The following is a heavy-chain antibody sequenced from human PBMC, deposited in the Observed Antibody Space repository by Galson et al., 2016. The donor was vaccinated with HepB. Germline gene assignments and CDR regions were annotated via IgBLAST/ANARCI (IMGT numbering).Heavy chain of an antibody. CDR2: VKRDGSER. V-gene: IGHV3-7*03. J-gene: IGHJ4*02. D-gene: IGHD3-10*01. Sequence: SLRLSCAASGFTFSSYWMSWVRPAPGKGLEWVANVKRDGSERYYVDSVKGRFTISRDNAKNSLFLQMNSLRVEDTAVYYCARGANRGRPFDYWGQGTLVTVSS. CDR3: ARGANRGRPFDY. CDR1: GFTFSSYW.